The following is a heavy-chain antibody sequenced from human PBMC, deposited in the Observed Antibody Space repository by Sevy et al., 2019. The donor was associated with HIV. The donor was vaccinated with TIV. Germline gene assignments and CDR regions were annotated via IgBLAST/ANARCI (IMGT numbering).Heavy chain of an antibody. Sequence: GGSLRLSCAASGFSLNSFWMNWVRQTPGKGLEWVANINQNGSVTYYVDSVKGRFTISRDNRRNLLYLQMTSLRVEDTALYYCVRAVATNGSFWGQGTLVTVSS. CDR2: INQNGSVT. CDR1: GFSLNSFW. J-gene: IGHJ4*02. CDR3: VRAVATNGSF. D-gene: IGHD2-15*01. V-gene: IGHV3-7*01.